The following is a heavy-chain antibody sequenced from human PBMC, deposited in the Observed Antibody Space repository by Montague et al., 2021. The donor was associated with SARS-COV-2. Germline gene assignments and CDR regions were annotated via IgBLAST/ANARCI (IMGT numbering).Heavy chain of an antibody. CDR3: ARENTVTTSGGPYYIDS. Sequence: SETLSLTCIVSGSSVRSYYWSWIRQPPGKGLEWIGYIYDSGSTNYNPSLKSRVTISVDTSKNQFSLKLSSVTAADTAVYYCARENTVTTSGGPYYIDSWGQGTLVTVSA. CDR1: GSSVRSYY. D-gene: IGHD4-17*01. CDR2: IYDSGST. V-gene: IGHV4-59*02. J-gene: IGHJ4*02.